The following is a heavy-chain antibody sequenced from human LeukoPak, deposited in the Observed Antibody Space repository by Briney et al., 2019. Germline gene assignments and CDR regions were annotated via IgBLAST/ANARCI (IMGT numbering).Heavy chain of an antibody. CDR2: INPNSGGT. J-gene: IGHJ5*02. V-gene: IGHV1-2*02. D-gene: IGHD6-13*01. Sequence: GASVKVSCKASGYTFTGYYMHWVRQAPGQGLEWMGWINPNSGGTNYAQKFQGRVTMTRDTSISTAYMELSRLRSDDPAVYYCARAFPRIAVAGTSLWFDPWGQGTLVTVSS. CDR3: ARAFPRIAVAGTSLWFDP. CDR1: GYTFTGYY.